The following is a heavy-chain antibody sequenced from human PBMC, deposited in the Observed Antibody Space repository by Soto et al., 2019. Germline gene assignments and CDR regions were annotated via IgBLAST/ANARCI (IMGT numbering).Heavy chain of an antibody. J-gene: IGHJ6*02. CDR1: GYSFTSYW. CDR3: ARRMIAAAGIAYGMDV. D-gene: IGHD6-13*01. Sequence: GESLKISCKGSGYSFTSYWISLVRQMPGKGLEWMGRIDPSDSYTNYSPSFQGHVTISADKSISTAYLQWSSLKASDTAMYYCARRMIAAAGIAYGMDVWGQGTTVTVSS. V-gene: IGHV5-10-1*01. CDR2: IDPSDSYT.